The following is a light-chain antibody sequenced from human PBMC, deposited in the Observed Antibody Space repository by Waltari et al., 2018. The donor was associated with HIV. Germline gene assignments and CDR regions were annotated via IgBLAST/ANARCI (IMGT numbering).Light chain of an antibody. J-gene: IGLJ2*01. CDR3: QAWDSDTPKV. CDR1: KLGDKY. CDR2: KDG. V-gene: IGLV3-1*01. Sequence: SYELTQPPSVSVSPGQTASIPCSGDKLGDKYACWYQQKPGQSTVLVIYKDGKRPSGIPERFSGFNSGNTATLTISGTQAMDEADYYCQAWDSDTPKVFGGGTKLTVL.